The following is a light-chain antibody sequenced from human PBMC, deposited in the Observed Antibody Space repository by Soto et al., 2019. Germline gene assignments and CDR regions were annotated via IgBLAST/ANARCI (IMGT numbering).Light chain of an antibody. CDR3: HQYYSSPYT. V-gene: IGKV4-1*01. Sequence: DIVMTQSPDSLPVSLGERATINCKSSQSILYSSNNKNYLTWYQQKPGQPPKLLIYWASTRESGVPDRFSGSGSGTDFTLTISSLQAEDVAVYYCHQYYSSPYTFGQGTKLEIK. CDR1: QSILYSSNNKNY. CDR2: WAS. J-gene: IGKJ2*01.